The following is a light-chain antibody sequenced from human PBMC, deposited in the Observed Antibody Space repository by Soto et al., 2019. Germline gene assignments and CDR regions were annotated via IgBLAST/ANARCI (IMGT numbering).Light chain of an antibody. CDR3: QQYDSSPFT. Sequence: EIVMTQSPATLSVSPGERATLSCRASQSVGSNLAWYQQKPGQAPRLLIYGASSRATGIPDRFSGSGSGTDFTLTISSLEPEDFAFYYCQQYDSSPFTFGPGTKVDI. CDR1: QSVGSN. V-gene: IGKV3-20*01. CDR2: GAS. J-gene: IGKJ3*01.